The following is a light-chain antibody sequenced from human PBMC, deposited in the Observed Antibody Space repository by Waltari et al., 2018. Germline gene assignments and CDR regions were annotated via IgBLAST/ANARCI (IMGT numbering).Light chain of an antibody. CDR2: DAS. Sequence: ENVLTQSPATLSMSPGEGATLSCRASQSVDNSLAWYQQRPGQAPRLIIYDASTRATGIPARFSGSGSGTDFTLTISSLEPDDFAVYYCQQRRRWPVTFGAGTKVEIK. CDR1: QSVDNS. J-gene: IGKJ4*01. CDR3: QQRRRWPVT. V-gene: IGKV3-11*01.